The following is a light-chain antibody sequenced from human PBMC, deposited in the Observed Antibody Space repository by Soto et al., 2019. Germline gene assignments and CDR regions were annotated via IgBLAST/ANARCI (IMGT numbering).Light chain of an antibody. CDR1: QSVKSSY. V-gene: IGKV3-20*01. CDR3: QQYGSSIT. Sequence: EIVLTQSPGTLSLSPGERATLPCRASQSVKSSYLAWYQHKPGQAPRLLTYGTSSRATGIPDRFSGSGSGTGFTLTISRLEPEDFAVYYCQQYGSSITFGQGTRLEIK. J-gene: IGKJ5*01. CDR2: GTS.